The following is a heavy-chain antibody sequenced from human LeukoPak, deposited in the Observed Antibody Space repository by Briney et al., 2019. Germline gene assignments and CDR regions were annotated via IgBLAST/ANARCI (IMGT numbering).Heavy chain of an antibody. J-gene: IGHJ5*02. Sequence: GGSLRLSCAASGFTFSTYGMNWVRQAPGKGLEWVSSISSSSSYIYYADSVKGRFTISRDNAKNSLCLQMNSLRAEDTAVYYCARGNSPKWELLGWFDPWGQGTLVTVSS. CDR2: ISSSSSYI. CDR1: GFTFSTYG. V-gene: IGHV3-21*01. CDR3: ARGNSPKWELLGWFDP. D-gene: IGHD1-26*01.